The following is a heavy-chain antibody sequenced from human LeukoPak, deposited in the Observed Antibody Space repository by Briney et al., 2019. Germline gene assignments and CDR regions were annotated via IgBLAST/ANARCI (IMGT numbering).Heavy chain of an antibody. J-gene: IGHJ6*03. CDR2: INPSGGST. CDR3: ATHTLYYYYYYMDV. V-gene: IGHV1-46*01. Sequence: ASVKVSCKASGYTFTSYYMHWVRQAPGQGLEWMGIINPSGGSTSYAQKFQGRVTMTRDTSISTAYMELSRLRSDDTAVYYCATHTLYYYYYYMDVWGKGTTVTISS. CDR1: GYTFTSYY.